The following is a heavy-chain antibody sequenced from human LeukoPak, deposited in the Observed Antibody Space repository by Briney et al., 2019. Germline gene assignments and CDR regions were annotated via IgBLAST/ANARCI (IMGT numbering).Heavy chain of an antibody. V-gene: IGHV1-69*02. Sequence: SVKVSCKASGGTFSSYTISWVRQAPGQGLEWMGRIIPILGIANYAQKFQGRVTITADKSTSTAYMELSSLRSEDTAVYCCALSSGYHAFDIWGQGTMVTVSS. J-gene: IGHJ3*02. D-gene: IGHD3-22*01. CDR3: ALSSGYHAFDI. CDR2: IIPILGIA. CDR1: GGTFSSYT.